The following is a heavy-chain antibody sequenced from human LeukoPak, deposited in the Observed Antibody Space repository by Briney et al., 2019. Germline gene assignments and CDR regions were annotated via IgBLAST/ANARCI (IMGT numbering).Heavy chain of an antibody. CDR3: ATEGKMVRGVYTDF. Sequence: ASVKVSCKASGGTFSSYAISWVRQAPGQGLEWMGGIIPIFGTANYAQKFQGRVTITADKSTSTAYMELSSLRSEDTAVYYCATEGKMVRGVYTDFWGQGTLVTVSS. CDR1: GGTFSSYA. V-gene: IGHV1-69*06. J-gene: IGHJ4*02. CDR2: IIPIFGTA. D-gene: IGHD3-10*01.